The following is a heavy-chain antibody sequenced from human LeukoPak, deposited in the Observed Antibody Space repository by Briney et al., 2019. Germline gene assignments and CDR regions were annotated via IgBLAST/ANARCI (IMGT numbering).Heavy chain of an antibody. J-gene: IGHJ4*02. D-gene: IGHD2-2*01. CDR2: ISWNRNTI. CDR3: AYVGSTGC. Sequence: GGSLRLSCVASGFTFDDYAMHWARQAPGKGLEWVPGISWNRNTIAYADSVKGRFTISRDNAKNSLYLQMNSLRVEDTALYYCAYVGSTGCWGQGTLVTVSS. V-gene: IGHV3-9*01. CDR1: GFTFDDYA.